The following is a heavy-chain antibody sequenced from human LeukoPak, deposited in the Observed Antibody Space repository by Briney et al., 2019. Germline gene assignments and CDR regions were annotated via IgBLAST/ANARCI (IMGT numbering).Heavy chain of an antibody. CDR3: ARDHSGGYYYYGMDV. V-gene: IGHV4-31*03. Sequence: SQTLTLTCTVSGGSFSSGGYYWSWIRQHPGKGLEWIGYIYYSGSTYYNPSLKSRVTISVDTSENQFSLKLSSVTAADTAVYYCARDHSGGYYYYGMDVWGQGTTVTVSS. CDR1: GGSFSSGGYY. CDR2: IYYSGST. J-gene: IGHJ6*02. D-gene: IGHD2-15*01.